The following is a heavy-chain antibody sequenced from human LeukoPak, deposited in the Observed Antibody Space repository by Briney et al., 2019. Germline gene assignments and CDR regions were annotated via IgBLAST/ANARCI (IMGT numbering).Heavy chain of an antibody. J-gene: IGHJ4*02. Sequence: PGGTLTLSCAASGVTISSYEMNWIRQAPGKGLEWVSYISSSGSTIYYADSVKGGFTISRDNAKNSLYLQMISLRAEDTAVYYCARGLAAAGDYWGQGTLVTVSS. CDR2: ISSSGSTI. CDR3: ARGLAAAGDY. CDR1: GVTISSYE. V-gene: IGHV3-48*03. D-gene: IGHD6-13*01.